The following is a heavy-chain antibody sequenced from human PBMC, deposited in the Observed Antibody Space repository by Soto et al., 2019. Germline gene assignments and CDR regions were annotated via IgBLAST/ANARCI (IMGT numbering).Heavy chain of an antibody. J-gene: IGHJ4*02. D-gene: IGHD3-22*01. Sequence: QVQLVESGGGVVQPGRSLRLSCAASGFTFSSYAMHWVRQAPGKGLEWVAVISYDGSNKYYADSVKARFTLSRDKSKKTLYRQMNSLRAEDTAVYYCARSMIVVAYFDYWGQGTLVTVSS. CDR2: ISYDGSNK. V-gene: IGHV3-30-3*01. CDR1: GFTFSSYA. CDR3: ARSMIVVAYFDY.